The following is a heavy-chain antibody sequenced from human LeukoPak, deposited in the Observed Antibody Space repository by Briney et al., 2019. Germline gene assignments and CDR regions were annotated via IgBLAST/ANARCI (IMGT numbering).Heavy chain of an antibody. V-gene: IGHV3-23*01. CDR2: ISGSGGHT. J-gene: IGHJ6*03. CDR3: AKGGAATMRDGYNYYYYYMEV. CDR1: GFTFSSHA. D-gene: IGHD5-24*01. Sequence: PGGSLRLSCAASGFTFSSHAMSWVRQAPGKGLEWVSLISGSGGHTYYGDSVKGRFTISRDNSTNRLYLQMNSLRPEDTAVHYCAKGGAATMRDGYNYYYYYMEVWGRGTTVTVSS.